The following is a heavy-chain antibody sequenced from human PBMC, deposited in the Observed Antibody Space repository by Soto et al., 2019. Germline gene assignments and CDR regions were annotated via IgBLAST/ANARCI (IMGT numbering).Heavy chain of an antibody. D-gene: IGHD1-26*01. V-gene: IGHV1-69*06. CDR1: GGAFNDYA. CDR3: ATRSDSRPGAVDV. CDR2: FIPVFGTA. J-gene: IGHJ6*02. Sequence: QVQLDQSGAETKKPGSSVKVSCKASGGAFNDYAVSWVRQAPGQGLQWMGGFIPVFGTANYAQRFRGRVTITTDKSTSTVYRGLSRLRSEDTAVYYCATRSDSRPGAVDVWGHGTTVIFSS.